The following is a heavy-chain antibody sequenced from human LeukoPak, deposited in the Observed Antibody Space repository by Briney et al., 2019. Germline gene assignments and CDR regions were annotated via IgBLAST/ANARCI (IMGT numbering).Heavy chain of an antibody. CDR3: ARAPHAFDI. Sequence: SQTLSLTCAVSGGSISRGGYSWSWIRQPPGKGLEWIGYIYHSGSTYYNPSLKSRVTISVDRSKNQFSLKLSSVTAADTAVYYCARAPHAFDIWGQGTMVTVSS. J-gene: IGHJ3*02. CDR2: IYHSGST. V-gene: IGHV4-30-2*01. CDR1: GGSISRGGYS.